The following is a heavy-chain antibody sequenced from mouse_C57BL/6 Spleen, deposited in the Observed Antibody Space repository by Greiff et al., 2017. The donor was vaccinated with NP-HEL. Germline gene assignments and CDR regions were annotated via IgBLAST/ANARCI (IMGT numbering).Heavy chain of an antibody. CDR1: GYSITSGYY. CDR2: ISYDGSN. J-gene: IGHJ2*01. Sequence: EVQLQESGPGLVKPSQSLSLTCSVTGYSITSGYYWNWIRQFPGNKLEWMGYISYDGSNNYNPSLKNRIPITRDTSKNQFFLKLNSVTTEDTATYYCARGGDYFDYWGQGTTLTVSS. V-gene: IGHV3-6*01. CDR3: ARGGDYFDY.